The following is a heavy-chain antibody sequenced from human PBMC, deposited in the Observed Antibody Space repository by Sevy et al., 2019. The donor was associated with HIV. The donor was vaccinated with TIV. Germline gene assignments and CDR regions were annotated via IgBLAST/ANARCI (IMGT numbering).Heavy chain of an antibody. Sequence: GGSLRLSCAASGFTFSSYTMHWVRQAPGKGLEWVANIIYDGSMKYYADSVKGRFTISRDNMKNTLYLQMNSLSAEDTAVYYCARDQHDYAGNVRTGWFDPWGQGTLVTVSS. V-gene: IGHV3-30-3*01. CDR1: GFTFSSYT. CDR2: IIYDGSMK. J-gene: IGHJ5*02. D-gene: IGHD4-17*01. CDR3: ARDQHDYAGNVRTGWFDP.